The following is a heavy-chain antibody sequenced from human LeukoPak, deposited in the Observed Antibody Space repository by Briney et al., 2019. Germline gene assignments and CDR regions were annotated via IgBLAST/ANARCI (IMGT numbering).Heavy chain of an antibody. CDR1: GYTFTSYG. V-gene: IGHV1-18*01. D-gene: IGHD2-2*01. CDR3: ARVLGYCSSTSCYDFDY. J-gene: IGHJ4*02. Sequence: ASVNVSCKASGYTFTSYGISWVRQAPGQGLEWMGWISAYNGNTNYAQKLQGRVTMTTDTSTSTAYMELRSLRSDDTAVYYCARVLGYCSSTSCYDFDYWGQGTLVTVSS. CDR2: ISAYNGNT.